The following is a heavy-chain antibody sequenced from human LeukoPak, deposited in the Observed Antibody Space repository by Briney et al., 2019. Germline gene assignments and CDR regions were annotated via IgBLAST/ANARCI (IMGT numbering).Heavy chain of an antibody. D-gene: IGHD3-3*01. Sequence: PGGSLRLSCAASGFTFSSYWMHWVRRAPGKGLVWVSRINSDGSSTTYADSVKGRFTISRDNAKNTLYLQMNSLRAEDTAVYYCARGLGFWSGYYNAFDIWGQGTMVTVSS. CDR3: ARGLGFWSGYYNAFDI. V-gene: IGHV3-74*01. CDR2: INSDGSST. J-gene: IGHJ3*02. CDR1: GFTFSSYW.